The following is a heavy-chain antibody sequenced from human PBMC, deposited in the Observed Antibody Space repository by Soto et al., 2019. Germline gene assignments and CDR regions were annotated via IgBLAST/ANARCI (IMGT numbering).Heavy chain of an antibody. CDR3: ASRDPGTSVDY. D-gene: IGHD1-7*01. J-gene: IGHJ4*02. V-gene: IGHV4-4*02. CDR2: IYRTGST. Sequence: PSETLSLTCAVSGGSLTSNNWWTWVRQPPGQGLEWIGEIYRTGSTNYSPSLKSRVTISLDKSENQFSLKVTSLTAADTAVYYCASRDPGTSVDYWGQGTLVTVSS. CDR1: GGSLTSNNW.